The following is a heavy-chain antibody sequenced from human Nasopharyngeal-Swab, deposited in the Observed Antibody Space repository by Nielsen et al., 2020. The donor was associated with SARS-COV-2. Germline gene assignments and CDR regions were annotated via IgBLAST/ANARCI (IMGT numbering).Heavy chain of an antibody. V-gene: IGHV4-59*01. CDR2: LYYSGIT. CDR3: AREAYYYGSGTYDS. D-gene: IGHD3-10*01. J-gene: IGHJ4*02. Sequence: WIRQPPGKGLEWIGYLYYSGITNYNPPLMSRVTISIDRSKNQFSLNLSSVNAADTAVYFCAREAYYYGSGTYDSWGQGTLVTVSS.